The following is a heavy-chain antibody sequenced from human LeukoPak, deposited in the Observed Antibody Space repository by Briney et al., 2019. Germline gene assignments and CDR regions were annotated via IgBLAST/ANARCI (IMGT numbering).Heavy chain of an antibody. CDR2: IYTSGST. Sequence: SETLSLTCTVSGGSISSYYWSWIRQPPGKRLEWIGYIYTSGSTNYNPSLKSRVTISVDTSKNQFSLKLSSVTAADTAVYYCARLASSDNTGNYFDYWGQGTLVTVSS. CDR3: ARLASSDNTGNYFDY. D-gene: IGHD3-22*01. CDR1: GGSISSYY. V-gene: IGHV4-4*09. J-gene: IGHJ4*02.